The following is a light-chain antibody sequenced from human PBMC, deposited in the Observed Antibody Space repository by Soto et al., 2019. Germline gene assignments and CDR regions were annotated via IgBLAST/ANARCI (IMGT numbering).Light chain of an antibody. J-gene: IGKJ5*01. CDR1: QSVSSN. CDR2: GAS. Sequence: EIVMTQSPATLSVSPGERATLSCRASQSVSSNLAWYQQKPGQAPRLLIYGASTRATGIPARFSGSGSGTEFSLSISSLQSEDFAVYYCQQYNNWPPVTFGQGTRLEIK. CDR3: QQYNNWPPVT. V-gene: IGKV3-15*01.